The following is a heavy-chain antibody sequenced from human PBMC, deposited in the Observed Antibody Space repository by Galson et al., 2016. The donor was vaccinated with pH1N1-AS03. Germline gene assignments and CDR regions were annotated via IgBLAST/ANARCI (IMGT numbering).Heavy chain of an antibody. CDR2: IYWDDDK. V-gene: IGHV2-5*02. Sequence: PALVKPTQTLTLTCTFSGFSLTTSAVGVVWIRRPPGKALEWLALIYWDDDKRYNSSLKSRLTITKDTSKNQVVLTMTNMDPVDTATYYCARTAGWLPDFWGQGTLVTVSS. CDR1: GFSLTTSAVG. J-gene: IGHJ4*02. D-gene: IGHD3-9*01. CDR3: ARTAGWLPDF.